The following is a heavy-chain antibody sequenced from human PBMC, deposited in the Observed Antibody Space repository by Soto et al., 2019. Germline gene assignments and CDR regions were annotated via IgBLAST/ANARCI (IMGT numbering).Heavy chain of an antibody. D-gene: IGHD1-26*01. CDR2: ISYDGSNT. Sequence: QVQLVESGGGVVQPGRSLRLSCVASGFTFSSYGMHWVRQAPGKGLEWVAIISYDGSNTYYADSVKGRFTISRDNSKNTLYLQMNNLRAEDTSVYYCAKEGALSGSYYISSSYYFDYWGQGTLVTVSS. CDR1: GFTFSSYG. J-gene: IGHJ4*02. CDR3: AKEGALSGSYYISSSYYFDY. V-gene: IGHV3-30*18.